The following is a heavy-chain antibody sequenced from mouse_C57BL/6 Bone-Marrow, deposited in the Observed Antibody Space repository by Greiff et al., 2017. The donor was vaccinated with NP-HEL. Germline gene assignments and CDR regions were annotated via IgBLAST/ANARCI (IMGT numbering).Heavy chain of an antibody. V-gene: IGHV1-72*01. CDR2: IDPNSGGT. CDR3: ARYCCGSSSYDN. CDR1: GYTFTSYL. Sequence: QVQLQQPGAELVKPGASVKLSCKASGYTFTSYLMHWVKQRPGRGLEWIGRIDPNSGGTKYNEKFKSKATLTVDKHSRTAYMQLNSLTSEDSAVYYCARYCCGSSSYDNWGQGTTLTVSS. D-gene: IGHD1-1*01. J-gene: IGHJ2*01.